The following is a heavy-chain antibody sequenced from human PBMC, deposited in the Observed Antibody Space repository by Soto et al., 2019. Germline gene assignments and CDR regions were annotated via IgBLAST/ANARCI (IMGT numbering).Heavy chain of an antibody. Sequence: QVQLVESGGGLVKPGGSLRLSCAASGFTFSDYCMSWIRQAPGKGLEWLSYISGSGSTIYYADSVKGRFTISRDNAKNSVYLQMNNLRVEDTALYYCARGSGSWSAFDIWGQGTMVTVSS. CDR1: GFTFSDYC. J-gene: IGHJ3*02. CDR2: ISGSGSTI. CDR3: ARGSGSWSAFDI. D-gene: IGHD3-10*01. V-gene: IGHV3-11*01.